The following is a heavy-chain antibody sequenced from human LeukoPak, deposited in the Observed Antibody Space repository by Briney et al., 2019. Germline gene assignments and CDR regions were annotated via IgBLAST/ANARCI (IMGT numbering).Heavy chain of an antibody. V-gene: IGHV4-61*01. J-gene: IGHJ4*02. Sequence: SETLSLTCTVSGGSVSSGSYYWSWIRQPPGKGLEWIGYIYYSGSTNYNPSLKSRVTISVDTSKNQFSLKLSSVTAADTAVYYCARDSSSRGPFDYWGQGTLVTVSS. CDR1: GGSVSSGSYY. CDR2: IYYSGST. CDR3: ARDSSSRGPFDY. D-gene: IGHD6-6*01.